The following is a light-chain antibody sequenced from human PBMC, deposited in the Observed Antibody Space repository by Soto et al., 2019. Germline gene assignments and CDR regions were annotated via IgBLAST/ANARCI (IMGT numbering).Light chain of an antibody. CDR2: EDS. CDR3: QSYDSSLSGGVV. V-gene: IGLV2-14*02. J-gene: IGLJ2*01. Sequence: QSVLTQPASVSGSPGQSITISCTGSNSDVGRYKLVSWYQQHPGKAPKLIIYEDSKRPSGASSRFSGSKSANTASLTVSGLQAEDEADYYCQSYDSSLSGGVVFGGGTKVTVL. CDR1: NSDVGRYKL.